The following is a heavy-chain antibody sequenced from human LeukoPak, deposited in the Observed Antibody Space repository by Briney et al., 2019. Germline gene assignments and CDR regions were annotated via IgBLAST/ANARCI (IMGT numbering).Heavy chain of an antibody. V-gene: IGHV4-4*02. J-gene: IGHJ3*02. CDR1: GGSISSSNW. CDR3: ARVPIVATIEGAFDI. Sequence: PSETLSLTCAVSGGSISSSNWWSWVRQPPGKGLEWIGEIYHSGSTNYNPSLKSRVTISVDKSKNQFSLKLSSVTAADTAVYYCARVPIVATIEGAFDIWGQRTMVTVSS. D-gene: IGHD5-12*01. CDR2: IYHSGST.